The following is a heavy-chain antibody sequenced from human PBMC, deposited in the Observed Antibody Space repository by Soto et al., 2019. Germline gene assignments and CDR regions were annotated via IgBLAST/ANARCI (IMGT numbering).Heavy chain of an antibody. V-gene: IGHV1-18*04. CDR2: ISAYNGNT. J-gene: IGHJ4*02. CDR1: GYTFTSHG. CDR3: ARAYCSSDRCYSDY. D-gene: IGHD2-2*01. Sequence: QVQLVQSGAEVKKPGASVKVSCKTSGYTFTSHGISWVRQAPGQGLEWMGWISAYNGNTNYAQKLRGRVTMTTDTPTSPAYIELRSPRSDDTAVYYCARAYCSSDRCYSDYWGQGTLVTVSS.